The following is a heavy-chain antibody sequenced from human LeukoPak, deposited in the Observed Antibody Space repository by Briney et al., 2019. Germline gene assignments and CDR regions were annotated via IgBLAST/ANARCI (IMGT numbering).Heavy chain of an antibody. CDR3: ARGVGGYCDSSGYPFDY. CDR2: IYYSGST. D-gene: IGHD3-22*01. V-gene: IGHV4-59*01. J-gene: IGHJ4*02. Sequence: PSETLSLTCTVSGGSISSYYWSWIRQPPGKGLEWIGYIYYSGSTNYNPSLKSRVTISVDTSKNQFSLKLSSVTAADTAVYYCARGVGGYCDSSGYPFDYWGQGTLVTVSS. CDR1: GGSISSYY.